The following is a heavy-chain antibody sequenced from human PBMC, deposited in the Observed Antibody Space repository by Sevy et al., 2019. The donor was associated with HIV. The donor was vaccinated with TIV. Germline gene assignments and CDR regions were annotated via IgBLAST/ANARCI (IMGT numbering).Heavy chain of an antibody. CDR2: ISSYSYI. J-gene: IGHJ4*02. V-gene: IGHV3-21*01. CDR3: ARDGGNYFDY. CDR1: GFTFTSYS. Sequence: GGSLRLSCEASGFTFTSYSMNWVRQAPGKGLEWVSSISSYSYISYADSVNGRFTVSRDNAKNSLYLQMSSLRAEDMAVYYCARDGGNYFDYWGQGTLVTVSS. D-gene: IGHD3-16*01.